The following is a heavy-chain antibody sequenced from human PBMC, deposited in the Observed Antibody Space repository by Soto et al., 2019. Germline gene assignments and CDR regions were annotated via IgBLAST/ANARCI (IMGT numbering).Heavy chain of an antibody. D-gene: IGHD2-15*01. CDR1: GGSISSGDYY. CDR3: ARDSCSGGSCYFREGMDV. V-gene: IGHV4-30-4*01. CDR2: IYYSGST. J-gene: IGHJ6*02. Sequence: TSETLSLTCTVSGGSISSGDYYWSWIRQPPGKGLEWIGYIYYSGSTYYNPSLKSRVTISVDTSKNQFSLKLSSVTAADTAVYYCARDSCSGGSCYFREGMDVWGQGTTVTVSS.